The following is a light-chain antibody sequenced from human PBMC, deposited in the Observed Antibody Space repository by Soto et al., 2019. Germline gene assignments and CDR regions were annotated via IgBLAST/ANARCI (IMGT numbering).Light chain of an antibody. V-gene: IGKV3-20*01. CDR3: HQYGYGADT. CDR2: GAS. J-gene: IGKJ2*01. CDR1: QTVRSNF. Sequence: IVLTQSPGTLSLSPGEKATLSCRASQTVRSNFLAWYQQQPGQAPRLLIFGASTRATGIPDRFSGSGSGTDFTLTISRLETEDSAVYICHQYGYGADTFGQGTKLEIK.